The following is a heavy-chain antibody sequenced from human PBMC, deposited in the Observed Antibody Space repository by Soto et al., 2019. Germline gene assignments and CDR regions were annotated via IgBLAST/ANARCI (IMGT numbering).Heavy chain of an antibody. CDR1: VDSTSSFY. CDR2: IYYSGST. J-gene: IGHJ4*02. D-gene: IGHD3-16*01. V-gene: IGHV4-59*08. CDR3: ARRYGRYFDY. Sequence: SETLSLTCTVSVDSTSSFYWSWIRQPPGKGLEWIGYIYYSGSTNYNPSLKSRVTISVDTSKNQFSLKLSSVTAADTAVYYCARRYGRYFDYWGQGTLVTVSS.